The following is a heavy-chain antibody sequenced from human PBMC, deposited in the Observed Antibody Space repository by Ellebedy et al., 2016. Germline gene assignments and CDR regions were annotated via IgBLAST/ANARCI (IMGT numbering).Heavy chain of an antibody. J-gene: IGHJ5*02. V-gene: IGHV1-8*02. Sequence: ASVKVSXKASRYTFTGYYMHWVRQAPGQGLEWMGWMNPNSGNTGYAQKFQGRVTMTRNTSISTAYMELSSLRSEDTAVYYCARGRYYYGSGSYYNLYNWFDPWGQGTLVTVSS. CDR2: MNPNSGNT. D-gene: IGHD3-10*01. CDR3: ARGRYYYGSGSYYNLYNWFDP. CDR1: RYTFTGYY.